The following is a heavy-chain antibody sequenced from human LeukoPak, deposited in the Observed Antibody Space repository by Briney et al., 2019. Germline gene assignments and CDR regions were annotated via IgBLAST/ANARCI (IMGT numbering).Heavy chain of an antibody. J-gene: IGHJ5*02. CDR3: ARAGVEYQHNWFDR. CDR1: GGTFSSYA. V-gene: IGHV1-69*06. Sequence: SVKVSCKASGGTFSSYAISWVRQAPGQGLEWMGGIIPIFGTANYAQKFQGRVTITADKSTSTAYMELSSLRSEDTAVYYCARAGVEYQHNWFDRWGQGTLVTVSS. CDR2: IIPIFGTA. D-gene: IGHD2-2*01.